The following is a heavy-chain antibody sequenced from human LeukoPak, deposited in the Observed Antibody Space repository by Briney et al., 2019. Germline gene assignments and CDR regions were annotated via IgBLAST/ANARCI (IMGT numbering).Heavy chain of an antibody. CDR3: ARPLSVSVVPAAILHAFDI. CDR2: INHSGST. Sequence: KPSETLSLTCAVYGGSFSGYYWSWIRQPPGKGLEWIGEINHSGSTNYNPSLKSRVTISVDTSKNQFSLKLSSVTAADTAVYYCARPLSVSVVPAAILHAFDIWGQGTMVTVSS. V-gene: IGHV4-34*01. J-gene: IGHJ3*02. CDR1: GGSFSGYY. D-gene: IGHD2-2*02.